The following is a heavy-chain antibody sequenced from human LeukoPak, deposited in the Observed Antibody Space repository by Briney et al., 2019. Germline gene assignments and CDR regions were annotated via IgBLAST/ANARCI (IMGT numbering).Heavy chain of an antibody. CDR3: VKGSSSSRPYYFDS. D-gene: IGHD2-2*01. CDR1: GFTFSSYW. V-gene: IGHV3-23*01. J-gene: IGHJ4*02. Sequence: PGGSLRLSCAASGFTFSSYWMSWVRQAPGKGLEWFSAITGSGDDTYHADSVKGRLTISRDNSKNTLFLQMNSLRDEDTAVYYCVKGSSSSRPYYFDSWGPGILVTVSS. CDR2: ITGSGDDT.